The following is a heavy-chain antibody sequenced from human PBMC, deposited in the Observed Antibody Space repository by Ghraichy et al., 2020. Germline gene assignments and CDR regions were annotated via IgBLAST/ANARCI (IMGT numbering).Heavy chain of an antibody. CDR3: ARASSVRRFDYYDGMDV. J-gene: IGHJ6*02. CDR2: ISTTSRNK. CDR1: GFTFSAYD. D-gene: IGHD3-10*01. V-gene: IGHV3-48*01. Sequence: GGSLRLSCLGSGFTFSAYDLNWVRQSPGKGLDWVSYISTTSRNKFYADSVEGRFTVSRDNARNTLYLQLSSLRVEDMGVYFCARASSVRRFDYYDGMDVWGQGTTVTVSS.